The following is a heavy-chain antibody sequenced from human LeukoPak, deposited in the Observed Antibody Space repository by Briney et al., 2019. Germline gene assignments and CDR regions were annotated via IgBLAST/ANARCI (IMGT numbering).Heavy chain of an antibody. CDR2: ISYDGSNK. Sequence: GGSLRLSCAASGFTFSSYGMHWVRQAPGKGLEWVAVISYDGSNKYYADSVKGRFTITRDNSKNTLYLQMNSLRAEDTAVYYCAKLWAGYYFDYWGQGTLVTVSS. V-gene: IGHV3-30*18. J-gene: IGHJ4*02. D-gene: IGHD3-10*01. CDR1: GFTFSSYG. CDR3: AKLWAGYYFDY.